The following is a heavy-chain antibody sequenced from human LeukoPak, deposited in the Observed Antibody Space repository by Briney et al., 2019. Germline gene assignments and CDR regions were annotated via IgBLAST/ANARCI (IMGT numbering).Heavy chain of an antibody. CDR3: ARDDWVVRGLLTRAFDY. CDR1: GYFIRNGYY. V-gene: IGHV4-38-2*02. CDR2: IYESGNT. Sequence: KTSETLSLTCSVSGYFIRNGYYWGWIRQPPGKGLEWIGSIYESGNTDYSPSLKSRVTISVDTSKNQFSLRLNSVTAADTAIYYCARDDWVVRGLLTRAFDYRGKGILVTVSA. D-gene: IGHD3-10*01. J-gene: IGHJ4*02.